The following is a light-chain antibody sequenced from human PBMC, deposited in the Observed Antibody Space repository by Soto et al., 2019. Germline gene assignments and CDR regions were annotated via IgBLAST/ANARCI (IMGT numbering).Light chain of an antibody. CDR3: AAWDDSVSDPA. CDR1: NFNIGKKY. Sequence: QSVLTQPPSASGTPGQRVTISCSGSNFNIGKKYVDWYQQVPGTTPKLLMYKNNQQPSGVPDRFSCSKSATSASLAIGARLYDDEAYYYCAAWDDSVSDPAFGGGTKLTVL. CDR2: KNN. V-gene: IGLV1-47*01. J-gene: IGLJ2*01.